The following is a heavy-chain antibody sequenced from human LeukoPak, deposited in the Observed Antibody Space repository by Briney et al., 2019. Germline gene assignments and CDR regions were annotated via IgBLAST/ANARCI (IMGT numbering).Heavy chain of an antibody. V-gene: IGHV3-48*01. Sequence: QSGGSLRLSCAASGFTFSSYSMNWVRQAPGKGLKWVSYISSSSSTIYYADSVKGRFTISRDNAKNSLYLQMNRLRAEDTAVYYCARRDTRGHYYYDSWGQGTLVTVS. CDR1: GFTFSSYS. D-gene: IGHD2-2*01. CDR2: ISSSSSTI. J-gene: IGHJ4*02. CDR3: ARRDTRGHYYYDS.